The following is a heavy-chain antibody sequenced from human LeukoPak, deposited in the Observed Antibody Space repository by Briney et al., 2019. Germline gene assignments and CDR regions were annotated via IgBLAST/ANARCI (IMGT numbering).Heavy chain of an antibody. CDR1: GFTFSYYW. J-gene: IGHJ4*02. CDR2: IKQDGSEK. V-gene: IGHV3-7*02. CDR3: ARGGYSGTYYFDY. D-gene: IGHD1-26*01. Sequence: GGSLRLSCVASGFTFSYYWMNWVRQAPGKGLEWVSNIKQDGSEKYYVDSVKGRFTISRDNAKNTLYLQINSLRAEDTAVYYCARGGYSGTYYFDYWGQGTLVTVSS.